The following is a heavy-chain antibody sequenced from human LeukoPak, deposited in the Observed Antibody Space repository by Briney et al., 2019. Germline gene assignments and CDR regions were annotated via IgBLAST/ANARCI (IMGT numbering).Heavy chain of an antibody. Sequence: GGSLRLSCAPSGFTFSRHGMHWVRQAPGKGLEWVAIISNDGSRKYYAHSVEGRFTISRDNSKNTLYLQMDSLRAEDTAVYYCARDRAWNYFDYWGRGTLVTVSS. CDR2: ISNDGSRK. CDR1: GFTFSRHG. V-gene: IGHV3-30*03. D-gene: IGHD3-3*01. CDR3: ARDRAWNYFDY. J-gene: IGHJ4*02.